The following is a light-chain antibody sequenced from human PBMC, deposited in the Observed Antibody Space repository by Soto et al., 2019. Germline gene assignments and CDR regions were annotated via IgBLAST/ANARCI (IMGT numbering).Light chain of an antibody. J-gene: IGLJ1*01. CDR2: ENN. CDR3: QSYDSSLSGYV. CDR1: SSNIGAGYE. Sequence: QSVRTQPPSVSEAPGQRVTISCTGSSSNIGAGYEAHWYQQVPGTAPKLLIDENNNRPSGVPDRFSGSTSGTSASLAITGLQAEDEAESYCQSYDSSLSGYVFGTGTKLTVL. V-gene: IGLV1-40*01.